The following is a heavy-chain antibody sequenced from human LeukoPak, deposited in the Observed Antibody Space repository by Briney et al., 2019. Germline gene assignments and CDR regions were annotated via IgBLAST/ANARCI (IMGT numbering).Heavy chain of an antibody. CDR3: AKGYSYGTGYNWFDP. J-gene: IGHJ5*02. CDR2: IYYSGST. V-gene: IGHV4-31*03. D-gene: IGHD5-18*01. Sequence: SQTLSLTCTVSGGSISSGGYYWSWIRQHPGKGLEWIAYIYYSGSTYYNPSLKSRITISVDTSKNQFSLKLSSVTAADTAVYYCAKGYSYGTGYNWFDPWGQGTLATVSS. CDR1: GGSISSGGYY.